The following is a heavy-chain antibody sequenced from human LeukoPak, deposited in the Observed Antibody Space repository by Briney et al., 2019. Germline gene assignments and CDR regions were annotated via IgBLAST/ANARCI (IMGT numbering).Heavy chain of an antibody. CDR2: MTSVTYI. Sequence: GGSLRLSCAAAGFAFSSYSMHWVRQALGKGLEWVSSMTSVTYIYYAASVKGRFTISRDNAKNSLYLQMNNLRVEDTAVYYCASADYYGSGSHYTFRGLDYWGQGTLVTVSS. D-gene: IGHD3-10*01. J-gene: IGHJ4*02. V-gene: IGHV3-21*01. CDR3: ASADYYGSGSHYTFRGLDY. CDR1: GFAFSSYS.